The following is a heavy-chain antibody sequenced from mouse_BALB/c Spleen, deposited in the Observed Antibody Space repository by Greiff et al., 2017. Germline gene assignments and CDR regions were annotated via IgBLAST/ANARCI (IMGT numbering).Heavy chain of an antibody. D-gene: IGHD2-12*01. CDR2: IDPENGNT. Sequence: EVQVVESGAELVRPGALVKLSCKASGFNIKDYYMHWVKQRPEQGLEWIGWIDPENGNTIYDPKFQGKASITADTSSNTAFLQLSSLTSEDTAGYYCARGMRTTRKTLYYAMDYGGQGTSVTGSS. V-gene: IGHV14-1*02. J-gene: IGHJ4*01. CDR3: ARGMRTTRKTLYYAMDY. CDR1: GFNIKDYY.